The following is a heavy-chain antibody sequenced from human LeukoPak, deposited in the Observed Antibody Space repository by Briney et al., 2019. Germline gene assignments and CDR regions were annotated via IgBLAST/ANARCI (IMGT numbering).Heavy chain of an antibody. Sequence: SETLSLTCAVYGGSFSGYYWSWIRQPPGKGLEWIGEINHSGSTNYNPSLKSRVTISVDTSKNQFSLKLSSVTAADTAVYYCARQKRTAMDSNYYYGMDVWGQGITVTVSS. CDR1: GGSFSGYY. V-gene: IGHV4-34*01. CDR2: INHSGST. CDR3: ARQKRTAMDSNYYYGMDV. D-gene: IGHD5-18*01. J-gene: IGHJ6*02.